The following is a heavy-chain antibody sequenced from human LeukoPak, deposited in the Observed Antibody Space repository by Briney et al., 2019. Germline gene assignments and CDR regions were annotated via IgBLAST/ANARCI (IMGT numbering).Heavy chain of an antibody. D-gene: IGHD6-19*01. J-gene: IGHJ4*02. CDR2: VNHSGST. CDR3: ARGLVAGSIDY. V-gene: IGHV4-34*01. Sequence: SETLSLTCAVYGGSFSGYYWSWIRQPPGKGLEWIGEVNHSGSTNYNPSLKSRVTISVDTSKNQFSLKLSSVTAADTAVYYCARGLVAGSIDYWGQGTLVTVSS. CDR1: GGSFSGYY.